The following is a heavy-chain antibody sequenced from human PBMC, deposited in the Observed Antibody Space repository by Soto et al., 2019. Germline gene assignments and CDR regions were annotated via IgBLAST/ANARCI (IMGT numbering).Heavy chain of an antibody. D-gene: IGHD3-9*01. CDR2: IYYSGST. CDR3: ERVNIEYLDY. J-gene: IGHJ4*02. CDR1: GDSVSSGSNY. V-gene: IGHV4-61*01. Sequence: SETLSLTCTVSGDSVSSGSNYWSWIRQPPGKGLEWIGYIYYSGSTNYNPSLKSRVTISVDTSKNQFSLKLSSVTAADTAVFYCERVNIEYLDYWGPGTLVTVSS.